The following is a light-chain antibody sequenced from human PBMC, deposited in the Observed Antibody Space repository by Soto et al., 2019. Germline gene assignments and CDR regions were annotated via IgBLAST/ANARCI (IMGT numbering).Light chain of an antibody. Sequence: EIVLTQSPATLSLSPGERATLSCRASQGVDSYIAWYQQKHGQAPRLLIYDASNRATGIPARFSGSGSGTDYTLTISSLEPEDFAVYYCQQRSIWPPTFGQGTKVDIK. V-gene: IGKV3-11*01. CDR3: QQRSIWPPT. CDR1: QGVDSY. CDR2: DAS. J-gene: IGKJ2*01.